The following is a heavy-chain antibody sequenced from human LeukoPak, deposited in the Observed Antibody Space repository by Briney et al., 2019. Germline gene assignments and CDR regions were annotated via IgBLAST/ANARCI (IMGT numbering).Heavy chain of an antibody. CDR2: ISSSSSYI. CDR3: ARDQGSYYSYWFDP. D-gene: IGHD1-26*01. CDR1: GFTFSSYS. Sequence: PGGSLRLSCAASGFTFSSYSMNWVRQAPGKGLEWVSSISSSSSYIYYADSVKGRFTISRDNAKNSLYLQMNSLRAEDTAVYYCARDQGSYYSYWFDPWGQGTLVTVSS. V-gene: IGHV3-21*01. J-gene: IGHJ5*02.